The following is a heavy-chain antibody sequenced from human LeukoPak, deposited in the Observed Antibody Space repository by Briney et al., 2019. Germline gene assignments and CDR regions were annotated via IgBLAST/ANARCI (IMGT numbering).Heavy chain of an antibody. V-gene: IGHV4-30-2*01. CDR1: GASIDSGDYS. CDR3: AREVAPAGYWYFDL. Sequence: SETLSLTCAVSGASIDSGDYSWSWVRQPPGKGLEWIGYIFRSGSTDYNPSLTGRVTISADKSKNQFSLQLISVTAADTAVFYCAREVAPAGYWYFDLWGRGTLVTVSS. J-gene: IGHJ2*01. CDR2: IFRSGST. D-gene: IGHD6-13*01.